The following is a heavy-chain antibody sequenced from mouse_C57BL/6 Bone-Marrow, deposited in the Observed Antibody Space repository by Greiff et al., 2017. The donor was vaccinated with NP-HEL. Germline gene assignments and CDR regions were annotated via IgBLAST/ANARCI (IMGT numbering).Heavy chain of an antibody. J-gene: IGHJ4*01. D-gene: IGHD2-4*01. V-gene: IGHV1-52*01. Sequence: QVQLQQPGAELVRPGSSVKLSCKASGYTFTSYWMHWVKQRPIQGLEWIGNIDPSDSETHYNQKFKDKATLTVDKSSSTAYMQLSSLTSEDSAVYYCARRGRVFYYDDDEDAMDYWGQGTSVTVSS. CDR1: GYTFTSYW. CDR3: ARRGRVFYYDDDEDAMDY. CDR2: IDPSDSET.